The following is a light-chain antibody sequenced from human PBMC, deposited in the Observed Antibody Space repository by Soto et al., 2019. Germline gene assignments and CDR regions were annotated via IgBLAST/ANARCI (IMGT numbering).Light chain of an antibody. CDR2: DVA. Sequence: SGLTQPASVSDSPGRSITISCTGTSSDVGGSNFVSWYQQHPGKPPKLIIYDVANRPSGVSNRFSGSKSGSTASLIISRLQTEDEADYYCVSYTSSTTYVVGTGTKVTV. J-gene: IGLJ1*01. V-gene: IGLV2-14*03. CDR1: SSDVGGSNF. CDR3: VSYTSSTTYV.